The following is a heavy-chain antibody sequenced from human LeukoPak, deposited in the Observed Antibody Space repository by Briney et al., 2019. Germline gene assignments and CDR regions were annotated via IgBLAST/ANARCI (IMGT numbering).Heavy chain of an antibody. CDR1: GGSVSSGSYY. Sequence: SETLSLTCTVSGGSVSSGSYYWSWIRQPPGKGLEWIGYIYYSGSTNYNPSLKSRVTISVDTSKNQFSLKLSSVTAADTAVYYCARAPRGYCSSTSCYLGALDYWGQGTLVTVSP. J-gene: IGHJ4*02. D-gene: IGHD2-2*01. V-gene: IGHV4-61*01. CDR3: ARAPRGYCSSTSCYLGALDY. CDR2: IYYSGST.